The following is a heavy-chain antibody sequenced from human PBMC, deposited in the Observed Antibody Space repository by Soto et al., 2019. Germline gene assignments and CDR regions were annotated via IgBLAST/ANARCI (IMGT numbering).Heavy chain of an antibody. V-gene: IGHV1-18*01. CDR2: ISAYNGNT. D-gene: IGHD3-3*01. Sequence: GASVKVSCKASGYTFTSYGISWVQQAPGQGLEWMGWISAYNGNTNYAQKLQGRVTMTTDTSTSTAYMELRSLRSDDTALYYCARVGTIFGVVLGVVWFDPWGQGTLVTVSS. CDR3: ARVGTIFGVVLGVVWFDP. CDR1: GYTFTSYG. J-gene: IGHJ5*02.